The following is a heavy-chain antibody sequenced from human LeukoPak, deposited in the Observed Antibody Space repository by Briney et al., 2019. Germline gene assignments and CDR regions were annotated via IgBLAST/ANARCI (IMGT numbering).Heavy chain of an antibody. CDR2: ISGSGGST. CDR1: GITLSNYG. D-gene: IGHD3-22*01. V-gene: IGHV3-23*01. J-gene: IGHJ4*02. CDR3: AKESAMIVVVDD. Sequence: PGGSLRLSCAVSGITLSNYGMSWVRQAPGKGLEWVSAISGSGGSTYYADSVKGRFTISRDNSKNTLYLQMNSLRAEDTAVYYCAKESAMIVVVDDWGQGTLVTVSS.